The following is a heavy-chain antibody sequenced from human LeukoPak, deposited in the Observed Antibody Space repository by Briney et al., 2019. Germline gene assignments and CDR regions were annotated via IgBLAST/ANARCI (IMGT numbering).Heavy chain of an antibody. Sequence: GGSLRLSCAAFGFTVSSNYMNWVRQAPGKGLEWVSVIYSGGTTYYADSVKGRFTISRDNSKNTLYLQMNSLGTEDTAVYYCARELHLGQGTLVTVSS. CDR3: ARELH. V-gene: IGHV3-66*02. CDR1: GFTVSSNY. J-gene: IGHJ4*02. CDR2: IYSGGTT. D-gene: IGHD4-23*01.